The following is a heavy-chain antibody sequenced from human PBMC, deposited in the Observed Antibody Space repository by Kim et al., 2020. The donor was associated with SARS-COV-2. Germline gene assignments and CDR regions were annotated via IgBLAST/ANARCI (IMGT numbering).Heavy chain of an antibody. CDR1: GFTVGGNH. D-gene: IGHD6-19*01. Sequence: GGSLRLSCAASGFTVGGNHMSWVRQAPGKGLEWVSVIYSGGSASYADSVKGRFTISRDNSKKTLYLQMNSLRVEDTAVYHCAGQPHSSGGLIDYWGQGTLVTVSS. V-gene: IGHV3-53*01. CDR3: AGQPHSSGGLIDY. CDR2: IYSGGSA. J-gene: IGHJ4*02.